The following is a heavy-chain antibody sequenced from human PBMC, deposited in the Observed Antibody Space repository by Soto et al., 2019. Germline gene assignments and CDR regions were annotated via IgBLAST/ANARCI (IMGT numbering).Heavy chain of an antibody. V-gene: IGHV1-3*01. CDR1: GYTFTSYA. CDR3: ARDRYYDSSGPPPGY. Sequence: ASVKVSCKASGYTFTSYAMHWVRQAPGQRLEWMGWINAGNGNTKYSQKFQGRVTITRDTSASTAYMELSSLRSEDTAVYYCARDRYYDSSGPPPGYWGQGTLVTVSS. J-gene: IGHJ4*02. CDR2: INAGNGNT. D-gene: IGHD3-22*01.